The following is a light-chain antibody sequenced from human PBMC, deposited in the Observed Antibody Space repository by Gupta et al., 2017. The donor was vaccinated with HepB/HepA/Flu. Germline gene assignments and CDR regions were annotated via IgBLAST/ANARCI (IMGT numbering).Light chain of an antibody. CDR2: AAS. CDR1: QDIRKS. V-gene: IGKV1-27*01. CDR3: RSNNSVPFT. Sequence: DIQMTQSPSSLSAFAGDRVTITCRASQDIRKSLAWFQQKPGKVPRLLIFAASTLQSWVPSRFNGSVSGTDFTLTITSLQPEDVATYFCRSNNSVPFTFGPGTKVEIK. J-gene: IGKJ3*01.